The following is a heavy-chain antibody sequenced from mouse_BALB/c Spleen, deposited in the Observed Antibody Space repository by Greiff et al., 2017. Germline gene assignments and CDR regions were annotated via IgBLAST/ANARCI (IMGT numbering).Heavy chain of an antibody. J-gene: IGHJ2*01. V-gene: IGHV5-17*02. CDR1: GFTFSSFG. Sequence: EVMLVESGGGLVQPGGSRKLSCAASGFTFSSFGMHWVRQAPEKGLEWVAYISSGSSTIYYADTVKGRFTISRDNPKNTLCLQMTSLRSEDTAMYYCARSGGYFDYWGQGTTLTVSS. D-gene: IGHD3-1*01. CDR3: ARSGGYFDY. CDR2: ISSGSSTI.